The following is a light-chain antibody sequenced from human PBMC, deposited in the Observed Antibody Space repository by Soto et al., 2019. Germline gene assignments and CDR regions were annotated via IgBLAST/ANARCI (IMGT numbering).Light chain of an antibody. CDR3: QSYDSSLSGSRV. Sequence: QLVLTQPPSASGTPGQRVTISCSGSSSNIGSNTVNWYQQLPGTAPKLLIYSNNQRPSGVPDRFSGSKSGTSASLAITGLQAEDEADYYCQSYDSSLSGSRVFGTGTKLTVL. V-gene: IGLV1-44*01. CDR2: SNN. J-gene: IGLJ1*01. CDR1: SSNIGSNT.